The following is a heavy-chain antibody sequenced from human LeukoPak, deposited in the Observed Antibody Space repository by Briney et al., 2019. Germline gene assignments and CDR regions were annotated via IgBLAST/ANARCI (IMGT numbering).Heavy chain of an antibody. CDR2: IKSKTDGGTT. Sequence: GGSLRLSCAASGFTFSSYAMSWVRQAPGKGLEWVGRIKSKTDGGTTDYAAPVKGRFTISRDDSKNTLYLQMNSLKTEDTAVYYCTTDSVTMIVVVDYWGQGTLVTVSS. V-gene: IGHV3-15*01. CDR1: GFTFSSYA. D-gene: IGHD3-22*01. J-gene: IGHJ4*02. CDR3: TTDSVTMIVVVDY.